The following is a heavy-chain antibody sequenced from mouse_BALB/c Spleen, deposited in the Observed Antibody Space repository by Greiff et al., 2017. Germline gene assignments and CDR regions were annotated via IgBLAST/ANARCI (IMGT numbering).Heavy chain of an antibody. CDR1: GYAFTNYL. J-gene: IGHJ2*01. V-gene: IGHV1-54*01. D-gene: IGHD1-1*01. CDR2: INPGSGGT. Sequence: VQLQQSGAELVRPGTSVKVSCKASGYAFTNYLIEWVKQRPGQGLEWIGVINPGSGGTNYNEKFKGKATLTADKSSSTAYMQLSSLTSDDSAVYFCAREITTVVAEGYFDYWGQGTTLTVSS. CDR3: AREITTVVAEGYFDY.